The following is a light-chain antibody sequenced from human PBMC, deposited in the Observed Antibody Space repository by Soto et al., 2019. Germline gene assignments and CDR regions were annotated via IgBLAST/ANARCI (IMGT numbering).Light chain of an antibody. V-gene: IGLV2-23*02. CDR1: SSDVGSYNL. Sequence: QSVLTQPASVSGSPGQSITISCTGTSSDVGSYNLVSWYQQHPGKAPKLMIYEVSKRPSGVSNRFSGSKSGNTASLTISGLQAEDEADYYCCSYAGSSTPRLGTGTKSPS. CDR2: EVS. CDR3: CSYAGSSTPR. J-gene: IGLJ1*01.